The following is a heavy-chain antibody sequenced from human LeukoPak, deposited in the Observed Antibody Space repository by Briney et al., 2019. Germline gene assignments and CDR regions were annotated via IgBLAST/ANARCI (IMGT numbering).Heavy chain of an antibody. Sequence: ASVKVSCKASGYTFTGYYMHWVRQAPGQGLEWMGWINPNSGGTNYAQKFQGRVTMTRDTSISAAYMELSRLRSDDTAVYYCARDKNYYGSGSYLAELDYWGQGTLVTVSS. D-gene: IGHD3-10*01. J-gene: IGHJ4*02. CDR3: ARDKNYYGSGSYLAELDY. V-gene: IGHV1-2*02. CDR1: GYTFTGYY. CDR2: INPNSGGT.